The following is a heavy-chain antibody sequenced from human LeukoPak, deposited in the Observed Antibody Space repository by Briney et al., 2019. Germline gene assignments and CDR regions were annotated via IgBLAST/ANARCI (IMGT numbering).Heavy chain of an antibody. D-gene: IGHD5-12*01. CDR1: GFTVSSNY. V-gene: IGHV3-53*01. Sequence: GGSLRLSCAASGFTVSSNYMNWVRQAPGKGLEWVSVITSGGNTYYADSVKGRFTTSRDNSKNTLYVQMNSLRAEDMAIYYCARGRGYRDYDRPLDYWGQGTLVTVSS. CDR3: ARGRGYRDYDRPLDY. J-gene: IGHJ4*02. CDR2: ITSGGNT.